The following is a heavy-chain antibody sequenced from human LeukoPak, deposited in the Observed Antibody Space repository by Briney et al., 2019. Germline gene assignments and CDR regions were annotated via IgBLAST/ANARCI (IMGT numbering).Heavy chain of an antibody. CDR2: DSFNGRVQ. CDR1: GFSFNTYG. V-gene: IGHV3-30*12. Sequence: GGSLRLSCAASGFSFNTYGMQWVRQAPGMGLEWVAVDSFNGRVQYYADSVRGRFTISRDNAKNSLYLQMSSLRAGDTAIYYCVRDQDEDRGSTTYDWWGQGTLVTVSS. J-gene: IGHJ4*02. D-gene: IGHD1-26*01. CDR3: VRDQDEDRGSTTYDW.